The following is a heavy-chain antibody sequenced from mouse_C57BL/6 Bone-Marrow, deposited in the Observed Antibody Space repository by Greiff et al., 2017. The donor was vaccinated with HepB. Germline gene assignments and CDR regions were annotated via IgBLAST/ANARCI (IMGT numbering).Heavy chain of an antibody. D-gene: IGHD1-1*01. V-gene: IGHV1-81*01. CDR2: IYPRSGNT. CDR3: ARDYYYGSFYYAMDY. J-gene: IGHJ4*01. CDR1: GYTFTSYG. Sequence: QVQLQQSGAELARPGASVKLSCKASGYTFTSYGISWVKQRTGQGLEWIGEIYPRSGNTYYNEKFKGKATLTADKSSSTAYMELRSLTSEDSAVYFCARDYYYGSFYYAMDYWGQGTSVTVSS.